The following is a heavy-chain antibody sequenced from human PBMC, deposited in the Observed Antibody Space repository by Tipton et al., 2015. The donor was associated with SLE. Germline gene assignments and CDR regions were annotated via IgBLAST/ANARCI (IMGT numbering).Heavy chain of an antibody. D-gene: IGHD3-10*01. CDR3: AKGRPMVQGAVGY. CDR1: GFTFDDYA. J-gene: IGHJ4*02. CDR2: ISWNSGSI. V-gene: IGHV3-9*01. Sequence: SLRLSCAASGFTFDDYAMHWVRQAPGKGLEWVSGISWNSGSIGYADSVKGRFTISRDNAKNSLYLQMNSLRAEDTAVYYCAKGRPMVQGAVGYWGQGTLVTVSS.